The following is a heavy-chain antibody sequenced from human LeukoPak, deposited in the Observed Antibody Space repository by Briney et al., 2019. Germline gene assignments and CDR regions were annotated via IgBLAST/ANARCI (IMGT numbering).Heavy chain of an antibody. D-gene: IGHD3-3*01. CDR2: INHSGST. Sequence: PSETLSLTCAVYGGSFSGYYWSWIRQPPGKGLEWIGEINHSGSTNYNPSLKSRVTISVDTSKNQFSLKLTSVTAADMAMYYCARTPPPGATAYGVVDYWGQGTRITVSS. CDR3: ARTPPPGATAYGVVDY. J-gene: IGHJ4*02. V-gene: IGHV4-34*01. CDR1: GGSFSGYY.